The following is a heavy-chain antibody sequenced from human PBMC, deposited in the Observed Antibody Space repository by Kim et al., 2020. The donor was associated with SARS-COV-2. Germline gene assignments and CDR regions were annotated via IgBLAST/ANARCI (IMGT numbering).Heavy chain of an antibody. V-gene: IGHV3-30*01. Sequence: ADSVKARFSIPRDNSRNPRYLQMNSRRAEDTAGYYCAGGRGGSYLWGFDYWGQGTLVTVSS. D-gene: IGHD1-26*01. J-gene: IGHJ4*02. CDR3: AGGRGGSYLWGFDY.